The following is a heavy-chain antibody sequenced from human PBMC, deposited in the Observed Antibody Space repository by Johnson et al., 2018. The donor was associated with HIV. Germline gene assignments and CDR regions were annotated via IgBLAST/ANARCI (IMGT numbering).Heavy chain of an antibody. J-gene: IGHJ3*02. CDR1: GFTFSTYG. V-gene: IGHV3-74*01. CDR3: AKDHTSGVGATKAFDI. Sequence: VQLVESGGGVVQPGRSLRLSCAASGFTFSTYGMHWVRQAPGKGLVWVSRINSDGSSTSYADSVKGRFTISRDNAKNFLYLQMNSLRAEDTAVYYGAKDHTSGVGATKAFDIWGQGTMVTASS. CDR2: INSDGSST. D-gene: IGHD1-26*01.